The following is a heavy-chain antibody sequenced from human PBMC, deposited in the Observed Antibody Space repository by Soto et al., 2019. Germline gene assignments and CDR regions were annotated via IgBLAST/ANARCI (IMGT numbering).Heavy chain of an antibody. CDR1: GFAFTSYW. J-gene: IGHJ4*02. D-gene: IGHD4-4*01. V-gene: IGHV3-7*01. Sequence: GGSLRRSCAASGFAFTSYWMTWVRQAPGKGLEWVANIRPDGSEKNYVDSVKGRFTISRDNAKNSVYLQMNSLRVEDTAVYYCARDPIRGDDYNFDYWGQGILVTVSS. CDR2: IRPDGSEK. CDR3: ARDPIRGDDYNFDY.